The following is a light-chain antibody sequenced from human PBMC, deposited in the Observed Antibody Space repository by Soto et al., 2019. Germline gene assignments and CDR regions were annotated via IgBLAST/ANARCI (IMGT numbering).Light chain of an antibody. V-gene: IGKV1-9*01. J-gene: IGKJ4*01. CDR2: AAS. Sequence: IQLTQSPSSLSASVGDSVTITCRASQDISSHLAWYQQKPGKAPKVLIYAASTLESGIPSRFSGSGSGTDSTLTISSLQAEDFATYYSQQVKSFLPLTFGGGTKVDIK. CDR1: QDISSH. CDR3: QQVKSFLPLT.